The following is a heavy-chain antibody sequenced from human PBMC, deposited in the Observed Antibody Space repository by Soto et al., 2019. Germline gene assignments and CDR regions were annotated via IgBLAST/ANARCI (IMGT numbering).Heavy chain of an antibody. D-gene: IGHD6-13*01. J-gene: IGHJ5*02. V-gene: IGHV3-48*01. Sequence: GGSLRLSCAASGFTFSSYSMNWVRQAPGKGLEWVSYISSSSSTIYYADSVKGRFTISRDNAKNSLYLHMNSLRAEDTAVYYCARHPERIAQIGWFDPWGQGTLVTVSS. CDR1: GFTFSSYS. CDR3: ARHPERIAQIGWFDP. CDR2: ISSSSSTI.